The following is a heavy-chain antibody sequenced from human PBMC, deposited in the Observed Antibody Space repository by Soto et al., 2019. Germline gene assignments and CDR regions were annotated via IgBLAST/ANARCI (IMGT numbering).Heavy chain of an antibody. Sequence: GESLKISCKGSGYSFTSYWISWVRQMPGEGLEWMGRIDPSDSYTNYSPSFQGHVTISADKSISTAYLQWSSLKASDTAMYYCARLGRRPGIAAAGTGCWGQGTLVTVSS. CDR2: IDPSDSYT. CDR3: ARLGRRPGIAAAGTGC. CDR1: GYSFTSYW. D-gene: IGHD6-13*01. V-gene: IGHV5-10-1*01. J-gene: IGHJ4*02.